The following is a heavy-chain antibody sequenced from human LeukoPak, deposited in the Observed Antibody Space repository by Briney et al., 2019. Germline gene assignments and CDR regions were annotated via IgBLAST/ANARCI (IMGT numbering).Heavy chain of an antibody. V-gene: IGHV3-23*01. CDR3: AKGSRAQGYYFDF. D-gene: IGHD3-10*01. CDR1: GFTFSSYS. J-gene: IGHJ4*02. Sequence: GGSLRLSCAASGFTFSSYSMNWVRKAPGKGLECVSAISGSGGSTYYADSVKGRFTISRDNSKNTLYLQMNSLRAEDTAVYYCAKGSRAQGYYFDFWGQGTLVTVSS. CDR2: ISGSGGST.